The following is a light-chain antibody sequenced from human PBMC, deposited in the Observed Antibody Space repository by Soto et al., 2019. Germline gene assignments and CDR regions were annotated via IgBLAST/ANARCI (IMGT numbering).Light chain of an antibody. V-gene: IGKV1-39*01. CDR1: QSISSY. J-gene: IGKJ1*01. CDR3: QKSYSTPWT. Sequence: DSQITQSPSSLSASVGDRVTMTCRASQSISSYLNWYQQKPGKAPKLLIYAASSLQSGVPSRFSGSGSGTDFTLTISSLQPEDFATYYCQKSYSTPWTFGQGTKVDIK. CDR2: AAS.